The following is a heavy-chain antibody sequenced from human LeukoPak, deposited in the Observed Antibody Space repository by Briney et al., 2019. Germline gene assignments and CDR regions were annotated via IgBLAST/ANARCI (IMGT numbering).Heavy chain of an antibody. J-gene: IGHJ3*02. V-gene: IGHV3-7*01. Sequence: PGGSLRLSCAASRFTFSSYWMSWVRQAPGKGLEWVANIKQDGSEKCYVDSVKGRFTISRDNAKNSLYLQMNSLRAEDTAVYYCARKGWRDGYAFDIWGQGTMVTVSS. CDR2: IKQDGSEK. CDR1: RFTFSSYW. D-gene: IGHD5-24*01. CDR3: ARKGWRDGYAFDI.